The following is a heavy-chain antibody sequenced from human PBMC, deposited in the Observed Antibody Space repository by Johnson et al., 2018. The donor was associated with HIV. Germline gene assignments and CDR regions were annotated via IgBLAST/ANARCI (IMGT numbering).Heavy chain of an antibody. CDR3: VRDQGSGWPTNAFDI. J-gene: IGHJ3*02. CDR2: ITCDGRNK. CDR1: GFTFRSYA. D-gene: IGHD6-19*01. Sequence: QVQLVESGGGVMQPGKSLRLSCEASGFTFRSYAMHWVRQAPGKGLEWVAVITCDGRNKYYADSVKGRFIIFRDNSKNLTNLQMNGLSDEDTADYYCVRDQGSGWPTNAFDIWGRGTRVTVSS. V-gene: IGHV3-30*04.